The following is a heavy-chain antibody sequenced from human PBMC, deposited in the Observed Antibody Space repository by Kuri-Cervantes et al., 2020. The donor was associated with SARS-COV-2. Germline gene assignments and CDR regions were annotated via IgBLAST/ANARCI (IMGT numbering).Heavy chain of an antibody. D-gene: IGHD6-6*01. V-gene: IGHV4-4*02. CDR3: ARTYSSSSLFYDY. CDR1: GGSISSSNW. J-gene: IGHJ4*02. Sequence: SCAVSGGSISSSNWWGWVRQPPGKGLEWIGEIYHSGSTNYNPSLKSRVTISVDKSKNQFSLKLSSVTAADTAVYYCARTYSSSSLFYDYWGQGTLVTVSS. CDR2: IYHSGST.